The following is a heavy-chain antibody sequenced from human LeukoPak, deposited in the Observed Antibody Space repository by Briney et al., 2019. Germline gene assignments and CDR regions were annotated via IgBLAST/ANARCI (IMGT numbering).Heavy chain of an antibody. CDR3: AGYGSGSIYYYYYYMDV. V-gene: IGHV3-21*01. J-gene: IGHJ6*03. CDR2: ISSSSSYI. D-gene: IGHD3-10*01. Sequence: GGSLRLSCAASGVTFSTYNMNWVRQAPGKGLEWVSSISSSSSYIYYADSVKGRFTISRDNAKNSLYLQMNSLRAEDTAVYYCAGYGSGSIYYYYYYMDVWGKGTTVTISS. CDR1: GVTFSTYN.